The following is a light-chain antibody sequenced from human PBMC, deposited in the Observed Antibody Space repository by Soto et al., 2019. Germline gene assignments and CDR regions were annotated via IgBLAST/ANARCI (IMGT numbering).Light chain of an antibody. Sequence: QSVLTQPAYVSGSPGQSIAISCTGTSSDVGGYNYVSWHQQHPGKAPKVLISVVSNRPSGVSNRFSGSKSGNTASLTISGLQAEDEADYYCSSYRSGGTFVFGSGTKATVL. CDR3: SSYRSGGTFV. CDR1: SSDVGGYNY. CDR2: VVS. J-gene: IGLJ1*01. V-gene: IGLV2-14*01.